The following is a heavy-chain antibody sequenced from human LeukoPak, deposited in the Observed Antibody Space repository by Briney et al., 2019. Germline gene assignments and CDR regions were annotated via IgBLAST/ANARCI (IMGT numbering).Heavy chain of an antibody. CDR3: AKGSSTYTNDAFDI. V-gene: IGHV3-23*01. J-gene: IGHJ3*02. CDR2: FSGTGGDT. CDR1: GFTVSSNY. D-gene: IGHD2-2*01. Sequence: PGGSLRLSCAASGFTVSSNYMSWVRQAPGKGLEWVSAFSGTGGDTYYADSVKGRFTISRDNSKNTLYLQMNGLRDADTAVYYCAKGSSTYTNDAFDIWGQGTMVTVSS.